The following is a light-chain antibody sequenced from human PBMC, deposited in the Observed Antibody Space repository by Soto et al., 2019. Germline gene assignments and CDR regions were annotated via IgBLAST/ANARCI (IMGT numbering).Light chain of an antibody. Sequence: EIVVTQSPGTLSLSPGERATLSCRASQSVSSSYLAWYQQKPGQAPRLLIYGASSRATGIPDRFSGSGSGTDFTLTISRLEPEDFAVYYCQQYGSSPPRTFGQGTKV. V-gene: IGKV3-20*01. CDR3: QQYGSSPPRT. CDR2: GAS. J-gene: IGKJ1*01. CDR1: QSVSSSY.